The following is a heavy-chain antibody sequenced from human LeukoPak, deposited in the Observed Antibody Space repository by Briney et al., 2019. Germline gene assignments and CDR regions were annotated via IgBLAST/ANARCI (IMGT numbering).Heavy chain of an antibody. CDR3: ARGGSYPTSNDY. Sequence: SETLSLTCATYGGPFNGFYWSWIRQPPGKGLEWIGEINHSGTTNYNPSLESRVTISADTSKNQFSLKLSSVTAADTAVYYCARGGSYPTSNDYWGRGTLVTVSS. CDR1: GGPFNGFY. V-gene: IGHV4-34*01. J-gene: IGHJ4*02. D-gene: IGHD3-10*01. CDR2: INHSGTT.